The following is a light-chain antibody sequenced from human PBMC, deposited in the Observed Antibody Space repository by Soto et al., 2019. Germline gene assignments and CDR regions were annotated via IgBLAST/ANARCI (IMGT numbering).Light chain of an antibody. CDR1: NSNIGSTS. Sequence: QSVLTQPPSASGTPVQRVTISCSGSNSNIGSTSVYWYQQLPGTAPKLLIYSNNRRPSGVPDRLSGSKSGTSASLAISGLQSEDEADYYCAAWDNSLSGWVFGGGTKLTVL. J-gene: IGLJ3*02. CDR3: AAWDNSLSGWV. CDR2: SNN. V-gene: IGLV1-44*01.